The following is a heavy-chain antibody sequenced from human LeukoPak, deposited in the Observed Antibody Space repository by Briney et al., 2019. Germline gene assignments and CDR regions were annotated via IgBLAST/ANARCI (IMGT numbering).Heavy chain of an antibody. CDR2: INDSGGT. Sequence: PSETLSLTCAVYGGSFSGYYWSWIRQPPGKGLEWIGEINDSGGTYYNPSLKSRVTISVDTSNNQFSLKLSSVTAADTAVYYCASLIHDYDDTMRDYWGQGTLVTVSS. J-gene: IGHJ4*02. CDR3: ASLIHDYDDTMRDY. V-gene: IGHV4-34*01. CDR1: GGSFSGYY. D-gene: IGHD4-17*01.